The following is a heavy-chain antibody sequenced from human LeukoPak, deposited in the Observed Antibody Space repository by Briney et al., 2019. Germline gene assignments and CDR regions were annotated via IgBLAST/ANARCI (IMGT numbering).Heavy chain of an antibody. CDR2: INHSGST. J-gene: IGHJ4*02. CDR1: GGSFSGYY. D-gene: IGHD3-10*01. V-gene: IGHV4-34*01. Sequence: SETLTLTCAVYGGSFSGYYWSWIRQPPGKGLEWIGEINHSGSTNYNPSLKSRVTISVDTSKNQFSLKLSSVTAADTAVYYCASSRVRGVINYWGQGTLVTVSS. CDR3: ASSRVRGVINY.